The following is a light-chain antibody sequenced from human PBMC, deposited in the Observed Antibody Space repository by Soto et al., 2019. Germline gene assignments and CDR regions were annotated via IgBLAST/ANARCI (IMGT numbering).Light chain of an antibody. V-gene: IGLV2-23*01. CDR3: CSYAGSSTYV. J-gene: IGLJ1*01. CDR1: SXXVGSYNL. CDR2: EGS. Sequence: QSVLTQPASVSGSPGQSITISCTGTSXXVGSYNLVSWYQQHPGKAPKLMIYEGSKRPSGVSNRFSGSKSGNTASLTISGLQAEDEADYYCCSYAGSSTYVFGTGTKLTVL.